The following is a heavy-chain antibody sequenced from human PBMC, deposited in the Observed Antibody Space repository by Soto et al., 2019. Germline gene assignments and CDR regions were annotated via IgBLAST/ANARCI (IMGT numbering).Heavy chain of an antibody. CDR2: INSDGRST. CDR1: GFTFSSYW. V-gene: IGHV3-74*01. J-gene: IGHJ6*02. CDR3: ARDSYSSGWSRVYYYYGMDV. Sequence: GGSLRLSCAASGFTFSSYWMHWVRQAPGKGLGWVSRINSDGRSTSYADSEKGRFTISRDNAKNTLYRQMNSLRAEDTAVYYCARDSYSSGWSRVYYYYGMDVWGQGTTVTVSS. D-gene: IGHD6-19*01.